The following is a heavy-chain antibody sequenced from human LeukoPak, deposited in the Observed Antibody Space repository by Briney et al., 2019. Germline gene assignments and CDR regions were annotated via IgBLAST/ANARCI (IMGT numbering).Heavy chain of an antibody. D-gene: IGHD5-18*01. J-gene: IGHJ4*02. V-gene: IGHV3-7*01. CDR2: IRQDGGAT. CDR1: GFTFTSYW. CDR3: ATSKDTAGGPY. Sequence: GGSLRLSCAASGFTFTSYWMTWVRQAPGKGPEWLANIRQDGGATYYGGSVKGRFTISRDNAKISLFLQMNSLRAEDTAVYYCATSKDTAGGPYWGQGTLVTVSS.